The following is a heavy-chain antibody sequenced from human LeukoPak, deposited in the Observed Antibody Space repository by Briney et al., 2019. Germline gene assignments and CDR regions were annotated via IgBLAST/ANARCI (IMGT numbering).Heavy chain of an antibody. D-gene: IGHD3-22*01. J-gene: IGHJ4*02. CDR3: ARAGDYYDSSGYFFDY. CDR1: GFTFSDYY. V-gene: IGHV3-11*04. CDR2: ISSSGSTI. Sequence: PGGSLRLSCAASGFTFSDYYMSWIRQAPGKGLEWVSYISSSGSTIYYADSVKGRFTISRDNSKNTLYLQMNSLRAEDTAVYYCARAGDYYDSSGYFFDYWGQGTLVTVSS.